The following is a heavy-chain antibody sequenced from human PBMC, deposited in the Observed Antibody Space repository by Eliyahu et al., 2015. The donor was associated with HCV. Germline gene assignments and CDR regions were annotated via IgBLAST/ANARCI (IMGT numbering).Heavy chain of an antibody. CDR2: MNPNSGNT. V-gene: IGHV1-8*01. CDR1: GYTFTSYD. Sequence: QVQLVQSGAEVKKPGASVKVSCKASGYTFTSYDINWVRQATGQGLEWMGWMNPNSGNTGYAQKFQDRVTMTRNTSISTAYMELSSLRSEDTAVYYCARGRPHTSYYDFWSGYYGGFDPWGQGTLVTVSS. D-gene: IGHD3-3*01. J-gene: IGHJ5*02. CDR3: ARGRPHTSYYDFWSGYYGGFDP.